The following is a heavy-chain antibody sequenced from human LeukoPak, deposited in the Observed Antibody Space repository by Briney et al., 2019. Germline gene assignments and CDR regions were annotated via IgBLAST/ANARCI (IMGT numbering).Heavy chain of an antibody. CDR3: ARRRAYYDFWSGYYSYAWDAFDI. D-gene: IGHD3-3*01. J-gene: IGHJ3*02. Sequence: GGSLRLSCAASGFTFDDYGMSWVRQAPGKGLEWVSGINWNGGSTGYADSVKGRFTISRDNAKNSLYLQMNSLRAEDTALYYCARRRAYYDFWSGYYSYAWDAFDIWGQGTMVTVSS. CDR1: GFTFDDYG. V-gene: IGHV3-20*04. CDR2: INWNGGST.